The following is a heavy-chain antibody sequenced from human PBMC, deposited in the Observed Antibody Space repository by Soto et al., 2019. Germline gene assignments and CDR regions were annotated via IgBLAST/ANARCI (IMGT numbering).Heavy chain of an antibody. D-gene: IGHD4-17*01. V-gene: IGHV4-34*01. Sequence: ETLSLTCAVYGGSFSGYYWSWIRQPPGKGLEWIGEINHSGSTNYNPSLKSRVTISVDTSKNQFSLKLSSVTAADTAVYYCARVRTTTVFAFDIWGQGTMVTVSS. CDR3: ARVRTTTVFAFDI. CDR1: GGSFSGYY. CDR2: INHSGST. J-gene: IGHJ3*02.